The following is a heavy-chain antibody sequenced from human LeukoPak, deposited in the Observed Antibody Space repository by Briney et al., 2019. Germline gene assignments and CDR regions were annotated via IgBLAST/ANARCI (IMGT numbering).Heavy chain of an antibody. J-gene: IGHJ5*02. D-gene: IGHD6-6*01. V-gene: IGHV1-2*02. Sequence: ASLKVSFQASGCGFTDYYIHWIRQAPGQGLEWMGWINPSSGATIYAQKFQGRVTMTRDIFSTTAYMEINSLVSDDTAVYYCARGWQINSSGGFVDPWGQGTLVTVSS. CDR2: INPSSGAT. CDR1: GCGFTDYY. CDR3: ARGWQINSSGGFVDP.